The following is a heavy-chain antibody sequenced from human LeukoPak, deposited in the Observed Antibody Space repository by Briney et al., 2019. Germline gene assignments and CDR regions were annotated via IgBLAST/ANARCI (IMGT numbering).Heavy chain of an antibody. CDR1: GGSISSGGYY. V-gene: IGHV4-31*03. Sequence: SETLSLTCTVSGGSISSGGYYWSWIRQHPGKGLEWIGYIYYSGSTYYNPSLKSRVTISVDTSKNQFSLKLSSVTAADTAVYYCARGRWIAVAVLDAFDIWGQGTMVTVSS. D-gene: IGHD6-19*01. CDR3: ARGRWIAVAVLDAFDI. J-gene: IGHJ3*02. CDR2: IYYSGST.